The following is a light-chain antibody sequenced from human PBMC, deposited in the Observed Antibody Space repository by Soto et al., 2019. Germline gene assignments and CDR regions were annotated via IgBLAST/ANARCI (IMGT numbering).Light chain of an antibody. CDR3: QQYGSSPWT. V-gene: IGKV3D-20*01. Sequence: EIVLTQSPATLSLSPGERATLSCGASQSVSNSYLAWYQQKPGLAPRLLIYDASSTATGIPDRFSGSGSGTEFTLTISRLDPEDFAVYYCQQYGSSPWTFGQGTKLEI. J-gene: IGKJ2*01. CDR2: DAS. CDR1: QSVSNSY.